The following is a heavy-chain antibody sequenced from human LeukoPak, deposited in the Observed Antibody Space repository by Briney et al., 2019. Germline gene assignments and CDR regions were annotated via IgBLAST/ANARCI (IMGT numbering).Heavy chain of an antibody. D-gene: IGHD5-18*01. CDR1: GYTFTGYY. J-gene: IGHJ6*03. V-gene: IGHV1-46*01. Sequence: ASVKVSCKASGYTFTGYYMHWVRQAPGQGLEWMGIINPSGGSTSYAQKFQGRVTMTRDMSTSTVYMELSSLRSEDTAVYYCARTTEGGYTYDYFYYYYMDVWGKGTTVTISS. CDR2: INPSGGST. CDR3: ARTTEGGYTYDYFYYYYMDV.